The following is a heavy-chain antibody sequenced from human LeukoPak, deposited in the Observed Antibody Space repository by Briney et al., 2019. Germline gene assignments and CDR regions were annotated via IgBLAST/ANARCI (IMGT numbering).Heavy chain of an antibody. Sequence: PSGTLSLTCAVSGGSISSSNWWSWVRQPPGKGLEWIGEINHSGSTNYNPSLKSRVTISVDTSKNQFSLKLSSVTAADTAVYYCARGRSSRVTMIVVDPYRVRAFDIWGQGTMVTVSS. D-gene: IGHD3-22*01. CDR3: ARGRSSRVTMIVVDPYRVRAFDI. J-gene: IGHJ3*02. V-gene: IGHV4-4*02. CDR1: GGSISSSNW. CDR2: INHSGST.